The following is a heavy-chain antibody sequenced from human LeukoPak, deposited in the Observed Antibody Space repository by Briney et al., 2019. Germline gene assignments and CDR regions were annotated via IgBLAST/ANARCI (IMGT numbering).Heavy chain of an antibody. V-gene: IGHV4-34*01. CDR2: INHSGGT. Sequence: SETLSLTCAVYGGSFSDYYWSWIRQPPGQGLEWIGEINHSGGTNYNPSLKSRVTISVDTSKNQFSLKVSSVTGADTAVYYCARGGSGSWGLWGQGTLVTVSS. J-gene: IGHJ4*02. D-gene: IGHD1-1*01. CDR3: ARGGSGSWGL. CDR1: GGSFSDYY.